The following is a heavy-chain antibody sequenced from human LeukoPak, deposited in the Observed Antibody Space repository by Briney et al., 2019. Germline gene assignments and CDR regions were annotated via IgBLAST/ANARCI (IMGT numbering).Heavy chain of an antibody. CDR2: ISDSGTTI. Sequence: GGSLRLSCAASGFTFSSYGMSWVRQAPGRELEWISYISYISDSGTTIYYADSVKGRFTISRDDAKNSVYLQMNSLRDEDTAVYYCATDGTPLRVGEVFFDNWGQGTLVTVSS. D-gene: IGHD3-10*01. J-gene: IGHJ4*02. V-gene: IGHV3-48*02. CDR3: ATDGTPLRVGEVFFDN. CDR1: GFTFSSYG.